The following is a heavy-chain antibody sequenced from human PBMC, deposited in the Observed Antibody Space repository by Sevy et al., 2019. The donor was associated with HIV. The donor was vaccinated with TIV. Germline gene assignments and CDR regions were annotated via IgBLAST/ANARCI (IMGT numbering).Heavy chain of an antibody. Sequence: GGSLRLSCAASGFTFSDYYMSWIRQAPGKGLEWVSYISSSGSTIYYANSVKGRFTISRDNAKNSLYLQMNSLRAEDTAVYYCARDEGGYSSIKGYYGMDVWGQGTTVTVSS. D-gene: IGHD6-13*01. CDR1: GFTFSDYY. J-gene: IGHJ6*02. CDR3: ARDEGGYSSIKGYYGMDV. V-gene: IGHV3-11*01. CDR2: ISSSGSTI.